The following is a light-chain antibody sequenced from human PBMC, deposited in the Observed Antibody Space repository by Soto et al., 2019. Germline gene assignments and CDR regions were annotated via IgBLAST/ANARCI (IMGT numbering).Light chain of an antibody. J-gene: IGKJ1*01. CDR1: KSVGGD. CDR3: QQRTKWPWT. V-gene: IGKV3-11*01. Sequence: DIEWTQSPSTLSLNPRQGAPLSCRASKSVGGDLIWYQQHPGQAPRLLIYDASNRATGIPPRFSGSGSGTDFTLTISSLEPEDFAVYYCQQRTKWPWTFGQGTKVDIK. CDR2: DAS.